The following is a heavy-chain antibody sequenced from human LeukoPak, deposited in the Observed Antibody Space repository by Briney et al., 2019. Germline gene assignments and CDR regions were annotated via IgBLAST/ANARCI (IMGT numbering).Heavy chain of an antibody. V-gene: IGHV4-59*01. CDR2: KSYSGGT. D-gene: IGHD3-3*01. J-gene: IGHJ4*02. CDR1: GGSISSYS. CDR3: VRDGGEWLPDY. Sequence: SETLSLTCTVSGGSISSYSWCWLRQPPGKGLEWIGYKSYSGGTNYNPSLKSRVTISVDTSKRQISLTLNSVTAADTTVYYCVRDGGEWLPDYWGQGTLVTVSS.